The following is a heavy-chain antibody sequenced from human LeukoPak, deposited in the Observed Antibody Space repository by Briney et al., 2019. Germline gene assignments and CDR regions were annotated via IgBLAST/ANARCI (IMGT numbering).Heavy chain of an antibody. V-gene: IGHV3-9*01. CDR1: GFTFSDYA. CDR2: SSWNSGTI. D-gene: IGHD1/OR15-1a*01. J-gene: IGHJ3*01. Sequence: GGSLRLSCAASGFTFSDYAMHWVRQVPGKGLEWVGGSSWNSGTIAYGESVKGRATISRDNARNSLYLEVNSLRVEDTALYYCAKDLAVGTSPRVYAFDVWGQGSLVTVSS. CDR3: AKDLAVGTSPRVYAFDV.